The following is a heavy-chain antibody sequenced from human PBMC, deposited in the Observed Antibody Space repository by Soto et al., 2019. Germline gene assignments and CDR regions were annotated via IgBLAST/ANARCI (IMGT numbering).Heavy chain of an antibody. V-gene: IGHV4-59*08. CDR1: GGSISSYY. CDR3: ARRRGVIAAAGRIWFDP. J-gene: IGHJ5*02. Sequence: SETLSLTCTVSGGSISSYYWSWIRQPPGKGLEWIGYIYYSGSTNYNPSLKSRVTISVDTSKNQFSLKLSSVTAADTAVYYCARRRGVIAAAGRIWFDPWGQGTLVTVYS. CDR2: IYYSGST. D-gene: IGHD6-13*01.